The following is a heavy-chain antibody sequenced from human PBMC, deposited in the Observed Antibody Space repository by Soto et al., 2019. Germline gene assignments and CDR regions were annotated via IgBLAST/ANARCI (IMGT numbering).Heavy chain of an antibody. V-gene: IGHV4-4*02. CDR3: ARVGCSGGTCYSETYYFDY. CDR1: GGSISSSNW. J-gene: IGHJ4*02. Sequence: QVQLQESGPGLVKPSGTLSLTCAVSGGSISSSNWWSWVRQPPGKGLEWIGEIYHIGRTNYNPSLKSRVTISVDKSKILFSLKLTSVTAADTAVYYCARVGCSGGTCYSETYYFDYWGQGTLVTVSS. D-gene: IGHD2-15*01. CDR2: IYHIGRT.